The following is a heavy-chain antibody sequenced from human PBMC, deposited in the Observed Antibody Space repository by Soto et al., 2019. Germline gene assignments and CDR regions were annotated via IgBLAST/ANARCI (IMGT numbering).Heavy chain of an antibody. Sequence: SETLSLTCTVSCGSISSYYWSWIRQPPGKGLEWIGYIYYSGSTNYNPSLKSRVTISVDTSKNQFSLKLSSVTAADTAVYYCARGGGYSYGYEYYYYYGMDVWGQGTTVTVSS. CDR2: IYYSGST. D-gene: IGHD5-18*01. CDR3: ARGGGYSYGYEYYYYYGMDV. J-gene: IGHJ6*02. V-gene: IGHV4-59*01. CDR1: CGSISSYY.